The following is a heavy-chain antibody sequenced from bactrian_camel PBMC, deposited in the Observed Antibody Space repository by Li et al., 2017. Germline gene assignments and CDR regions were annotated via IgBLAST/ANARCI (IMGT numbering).Heavy chain of an antibody. CDR3: AADDGGSSPERATDFGY. CDR2: LASDGSI. CDR1: GHTGRMYC. J-gene: IGHJ6*01. D-gene: IGHD6*01. Sequence: HVQLVESGGGLVQAGGSLRLSCGSSSGHTGRMYCMAWFRLAPGKEREGVVALASDGSIWYADSVKGRFTISRDNANTVHLQMDNLKPEDTAVYYCAADDGGSSPERATDFGYWGQGTQVTVS. V-gene: IGHV3S53*01.